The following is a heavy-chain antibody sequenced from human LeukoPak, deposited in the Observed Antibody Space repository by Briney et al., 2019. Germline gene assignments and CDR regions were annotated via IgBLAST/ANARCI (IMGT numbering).Heavy chain of an antibody. CDR1: GHSFISYW. D-gene: IGHD3-22*01. CDR3: AATENYYDSSGYYYLDY. Sequence: GESLQISCQGSGHSFISYWVAWVRQMPGKGLEWMGIIYPDDSDPRYSPSFQGQVTTSADKSISTAYLQWSSLKASDTAMYYCAATENYYDSSGYYYLDYWGQGTLVTVSS. J-gene: IGHJ4*02. CDR2: IYPDDSDP. V-gene: IGHV5-51*01.